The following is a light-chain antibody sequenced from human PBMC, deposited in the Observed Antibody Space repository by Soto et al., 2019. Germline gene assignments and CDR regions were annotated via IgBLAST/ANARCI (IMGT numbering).Light chain of an antibody. CDR1: QSISSW. V-gene: IGKV1-5*01. J-gene: IGKJ1*01. CDR3: QQYNSYSPLT. CDR2: DAS. Sequence: DIQMTQSPSTLSASVGDRVTITCRASQSISSWLAWYQQKPGKAPKLLIYDASSLESGVPSRFSGSGSGTEFTLTISSLQPDDFATYYCQQYNSYSPLTFGQGPKVEIK.